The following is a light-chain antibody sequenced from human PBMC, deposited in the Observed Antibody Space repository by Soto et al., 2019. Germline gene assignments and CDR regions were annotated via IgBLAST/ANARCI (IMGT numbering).Light chain of an antibody. CDR1: SSNIGSNT. V-gene: IGLV1-44*01. Sequence: QSVLTQPPSASGTPGQRVTISCSGSSSNIGSNTVNWYQQLPGTAPKLLIYDNNQRPSGVTDRFSGSKSGTSASLAISGLQSEDEADYYCAAWDGSLNVVVFGGGTKLTVL. J-gene: IGLJ2*01. CDR3: AAWDGSLNVVV. CDR2: DNN.